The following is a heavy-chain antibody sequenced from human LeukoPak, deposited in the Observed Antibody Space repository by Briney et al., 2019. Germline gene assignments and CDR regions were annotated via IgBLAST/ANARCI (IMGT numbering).Heavy chain of an antibody. Sequence: GGSLRLSCAASGFTFSSYWMSWVRQAPGKGLEWVANIKQDGGEIYYVDSVKGRFTISRDNAKNSLSLQMNSLRAEDTAVYYCARDGYNFAFDIWGQGTMVTVSS. CDR3: ARDGYNFAFDI. CDR1: GFTFSSYW. D-gene: IGHD5-24*01. J-gene: IGHJ3*02. V-gene: IGHV3-7*01. CDR2: IKQDGGEI.